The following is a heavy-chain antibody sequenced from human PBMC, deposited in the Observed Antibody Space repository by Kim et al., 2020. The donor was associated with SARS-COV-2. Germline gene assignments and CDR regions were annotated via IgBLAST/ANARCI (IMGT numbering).Heavy chain of an antibody. Sequence: LSLTCAASGFTFTNYWPHWVRQLPGKGLEWVAGIDNDGTNTFYADSVKGRFTIPRDNAKNMVYLQMLSLGVADTAVYYCTTAFEYWGQGTLLTVSS. CDR1: GFTFTNYW. J-gene: IGHJ4*02. V-gene: IGHV3-74*01. CDR2: IDNDGTNT. CDR3: TTAFEY.